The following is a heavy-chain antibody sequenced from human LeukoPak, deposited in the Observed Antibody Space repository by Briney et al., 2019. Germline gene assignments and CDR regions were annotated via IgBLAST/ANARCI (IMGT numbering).Heavy chain of an antibody. D-gene: IGHD3-10*01. Sequence: SETPSLTCTVSCGSISSSSYYWGWIRQPPGHGLEWNGSIYYSGSTYYNPSLKSRVTISVDTSKNQYSLKLSSVTAADTAVYYCARHYGSGSYSFDYWGQGTLVTVSS. V-gene: IGHV4-39*01. CDR3: ARHYGSGSYSFDY. J-gene: IGHJ4*02. CDR1: CGSISSSSYY. CDR2: IYYSGST.